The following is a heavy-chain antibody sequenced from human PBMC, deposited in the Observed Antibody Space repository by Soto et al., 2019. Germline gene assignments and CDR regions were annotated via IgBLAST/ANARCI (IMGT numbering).Heavy chain of an antibody. Sequence: GGSLRLSCAASGFTFSSYGMHWVRQAPGKGLEWVAVIWYDGSNKYYADSVKGRFTISRDNSKNTLYLQMNSLRAEDTAVYYCARVTGRSSGRIDYWGQGTLVTVSS. CDR1: GFTFSSYG. J-gene: IGHJ4*02. V-gene: IGHV3-33*01. CDR3: ARVTGRSSGRIDY. CDR2: IWYDGSNK. D-gene: IGHD6-19*01.